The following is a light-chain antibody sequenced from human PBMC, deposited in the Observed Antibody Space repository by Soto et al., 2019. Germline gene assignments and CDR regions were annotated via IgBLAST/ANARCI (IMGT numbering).Light chain of an antibody. CDR3: QQYSSSPTT. Sequence: EIVLTQSPGTPSLSPGERATLSCRASQTVSSSYLAWYQQKPGQAPRLLIYDASSRATGIPDRFSGSGSGTDFTLTISRLEPEDFAVYHCQQYSSSPTTFGQGTKVEIK. CDR2: DAS. CDR1: QTVSSSY. V-gene: IGKV3-20*01. J-gene: IGKJ1*01.